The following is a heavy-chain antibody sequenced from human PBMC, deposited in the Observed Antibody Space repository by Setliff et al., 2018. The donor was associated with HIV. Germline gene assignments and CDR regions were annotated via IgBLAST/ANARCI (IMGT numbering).Heavy chain of an antibody. Sequence: GASVKVSCKASGYTFTSYDISWVRQAPGQGLEWMGWISAYNGNTNYAQKLQGRVTMTTDTSTSTAYMELRSLRSDDTAVYYCAREIGDYYDSSGYYPPTDYYYGMDVCGQGTTVTVSS. D-gene: IGHD3-22*01. CDR1: GYTFTSYD. V-gene: IGHV1-18*01. CDR2: ISAYNGNT. J-gene: IGHJ6*02. CDR3: AREIGDYYDSSGYYPPTDYYYGMDV.